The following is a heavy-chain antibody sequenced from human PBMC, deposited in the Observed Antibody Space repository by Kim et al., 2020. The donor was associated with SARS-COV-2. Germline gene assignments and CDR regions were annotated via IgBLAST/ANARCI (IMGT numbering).Heavy chain of an antibody. Sequence: SDTGYSPSFQGQVTISADKSISTAYLQWSSLKASDTAMYYCARHGLYVDIWGQGTMVTVSS. CDR3: ARHGLYVDI. CDR2: SDT. D-gene: IGHD2-15*01. V-gene: IGHV5-51*01. J-gene: IGHJ3*02.